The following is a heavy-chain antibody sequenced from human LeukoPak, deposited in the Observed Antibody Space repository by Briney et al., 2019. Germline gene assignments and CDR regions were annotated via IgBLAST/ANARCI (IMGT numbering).Heavy chain of an antibody. J-gene: IGHJ4*02. D-gene: IGHD6-13*01. CDR1: GGSISSGGYY. Sequence: SETLSLTCTVSGGSISSGGYYWSWIRQHPGKGLEWIGYIYYSGSTYYNPSLKSRVTISVDTSKNQFSLKLSSVTAADTAVYYCARVNIAAAIDYWGRGTLVTVSS. V-gene: IGHV4-31*03. CDR2: IYYSGST. CDR3: ARVNIAAAIDY.